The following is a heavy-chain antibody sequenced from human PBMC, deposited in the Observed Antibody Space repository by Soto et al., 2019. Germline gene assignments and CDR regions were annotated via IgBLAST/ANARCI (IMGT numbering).Heavy chain of an antibody. D-gene: IGHD3-22*01. J-gene: IGHJ5*02. V-gene: IGHV1-69*01. CDR2: IIPIVETP. CDR1: GGTFNSYD. Sequence: QVQLVQSGAEVKKPGSSMKVSCKASGGTFNSYDINWVRQAPGQGLEWMGGIIPIVETPKYAQKFQGRVTITADESTNTVYMELSSQRSEDTAMYYCARLSRPNYYDTSGFFKDNWFDPWGQGTLVTVSS. CDR3: ARLSRPNYYDTSGFFKDNWFDP.